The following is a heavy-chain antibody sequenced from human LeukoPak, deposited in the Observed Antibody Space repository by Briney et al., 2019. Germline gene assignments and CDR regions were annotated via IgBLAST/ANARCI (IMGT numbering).Heavy chain of an antibody. CDR1: GFTFSSYA. D-gene: IGHD1-1*01. J-gene: IGHJ4*02. CDR3: ARSYNWNVLSGYSDY. Sequence: GGSLRLSCAASGFTFSSYAMSWVRQAPGKGLEYVSAISSNGGSTYYANSVKGRFTISRDNSKNTLYLQMGSLRAEDMAVYYCARSYNWNVLSGYSDYWGQGTLVTVSS. V-gene: IGHV3-64*01. CDR2: ISSNGGST.